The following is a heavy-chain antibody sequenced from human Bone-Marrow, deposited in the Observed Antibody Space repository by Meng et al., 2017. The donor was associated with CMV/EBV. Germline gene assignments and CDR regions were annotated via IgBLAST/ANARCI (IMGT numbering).Heavy chain of an antibody. D-gene: IGHD5-24*01. J-gene: IGHJ6*01. V-gene: IGHV3-9*01. Sequence: SLKISCAASGFTFDDYTMYWVRQTPGKGLEWVSVISWNSAIRDYAGSVKGRFIISRDNDKKTLYLQMNTMRIEDTALYYCARAQKSALMAGMGIWGPGSTVNVSS. CDR2: ISWNSAIR. CDR3: ARAQKSALMAGMGI. CDR1: GFTFDDYT.